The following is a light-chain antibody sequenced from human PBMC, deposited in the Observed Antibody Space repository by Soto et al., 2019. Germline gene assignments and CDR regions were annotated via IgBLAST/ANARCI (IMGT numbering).Light chain of an antibody. CDR1: SSNIGSNP. CDR3: AAWEYSRSSRPV. Sequence: QSVLTQPPSASGTPGQRVTISCSGSSSNIGSNPVNLYQQLPGTAPKLLIYSNNHRPSAVPDRFSGSKSGTSASLAISGLQSEDEADDYCAAWEYSRSSRPVFGGGTKLTVL. J-gene: IGLJ2*01. V-gene: IGLV1-44*01. CDR2: SNN.